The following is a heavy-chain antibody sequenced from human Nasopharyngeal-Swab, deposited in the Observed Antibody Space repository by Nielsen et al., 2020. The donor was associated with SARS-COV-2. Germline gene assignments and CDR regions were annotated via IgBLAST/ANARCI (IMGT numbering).Heavy chain of an antibody. Sequence: GESLKISCAASGFNFNYYSMNWVRQAPGKGLEWVSYITSSSGIIYYADSVKGRFTISGDNAKNLLYLQMNSLRAEDTAVYYCASAHRAYGDSGYYPLDYWGKGTLVTVSS. CDR3: ASAHRAYGDSGYYPLDY. J-gene: IGHJ4*02. CDR2: ITSSSGII. CDR1: GFNFNYYS. D-gene: IGHD3-22*01. V-gene: IGHV3-48*04.